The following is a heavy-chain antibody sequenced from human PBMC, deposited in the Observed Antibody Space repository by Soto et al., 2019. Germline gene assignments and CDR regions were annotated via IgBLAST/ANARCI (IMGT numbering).Heavy chain of an antibody. J-gene: IGHJ4*02. V-gene: IGHV3-23*01. Sequence: GSLRNTCAASRFIYSGFALGWVRKAPGNGLEWVSTITVSGGSTFYADSVKGRFTISRDNSKNTLYLQMNSLRAEDTAIYYCASVDYGAYIAHFDYWCQGTLVTVSS. CDR1: RFIYSGFA. D-gene: IGHD4-17*01. CDR3: ASVDYGAYIAHFDY. CDR2: ITVSGGST.